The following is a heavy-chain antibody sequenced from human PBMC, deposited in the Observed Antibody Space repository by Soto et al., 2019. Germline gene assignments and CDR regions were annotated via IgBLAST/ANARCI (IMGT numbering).Heavy chain of an antibody. CDR1: GGSISSGGYY. Sequence: QVQLRESGPGLVKPSQTLSLTCTVSGGSISSGGYYWSWIRQHPGKGLEWIGYIYYSGSTYYNPSLKSRVTISVDTSKNQFSLKLSSVTAADTAVYYCARENYDYDVNWFDPWGQGTLVTVSS. CDR2: IYYSGST. D-gene: IGHD3-22*01. J-gene: IGHJ5*02. V-gene: IGHV4-31*03. CDR3: ARENYDYDVNWFDP.